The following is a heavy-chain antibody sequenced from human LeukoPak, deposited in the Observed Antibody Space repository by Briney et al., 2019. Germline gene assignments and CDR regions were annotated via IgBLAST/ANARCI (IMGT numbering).Heavy chain of an antibody. Sequence: GGSLRLSCAASGFTFSSYAMSWVRQAPGKGLEWVSAISGSGGSTYYADSVKGRFTISRDNSKNTLYLQMNSLRDEDTAVYYCAKDSSGSSWPPCWGQGTLVTVSS. V-gene: IGHV3-23*01. CDR3: AKDSSGSSWPPC. CDR2: ISGSGGST. CDR1: GFTFSSYA. D-gene: IGHD6-13*01. J-gene: IGHJ4*02.